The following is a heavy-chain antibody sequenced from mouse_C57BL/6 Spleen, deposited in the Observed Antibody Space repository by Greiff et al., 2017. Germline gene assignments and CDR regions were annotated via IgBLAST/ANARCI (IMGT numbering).Heavy chain of an antibody. Sequence: VQLQQSGPGLVAPSQSLSITCTVSGFSLTSYAISWVRQPPGKGLEWLGVIWTGGGTNYNSALNSRLSISKDNSKSQVFLKMNSLQTDDTARYYCAGNYGTPTYAMDYWGQGTSVTVAS. CDR3: AGNYGTPTYAMDY. J-gene: IGHJ4*01. V-gene: IGHV2-9-1*01. CDR1: GFSLTSYA. CDR2: IWTGGGT. D-gene: IGHD2-1*01.